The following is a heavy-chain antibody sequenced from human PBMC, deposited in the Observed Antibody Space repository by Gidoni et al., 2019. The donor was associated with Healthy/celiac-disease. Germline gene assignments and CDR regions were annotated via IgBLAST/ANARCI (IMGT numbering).Heavy chain of an antibody. CDR1: GSSICSYY. D-gene: IGHD2-15*01. CDR2: IYYSGST. CDR3: ARDGDGSGGSCEGYFKN. J-gene: IGHJ1*01. Sequence: QVHLHASGPGLVKPSETLSLPCPLSGSSICSYYWSWIRQPPGKGLEWIGYIYYSGSTNYNPSRKSRGTISVDTTKNQFALKLSYVTAAETAVYYCARDGDGSGGSCEGYFKNWGQGTLVTVSS. V-gene: IGHV4-59*01.